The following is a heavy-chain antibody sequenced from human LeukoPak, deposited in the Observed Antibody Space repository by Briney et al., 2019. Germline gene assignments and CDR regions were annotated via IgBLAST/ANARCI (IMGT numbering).Heavy chain of an antibody. Sequence: GGSLRLSCAASEFTFSSYAMSWVRQAPGKGLEWVSTISGSDGSTYYADSVKGRFTISRDNSKNTLYLQMNSLRVEDTAIYYCAKGRGYCTGGSCYSDYWGQGTLVTVSS. CDR3: AKGRGYCTGGSCYSDY. J-gene: IGHJ4*02. CDR2: ISGSDGST. D-gene: IGHD2-15*01. V-gene: IGHV3-23*01. CDR1: EFTFSSYA.